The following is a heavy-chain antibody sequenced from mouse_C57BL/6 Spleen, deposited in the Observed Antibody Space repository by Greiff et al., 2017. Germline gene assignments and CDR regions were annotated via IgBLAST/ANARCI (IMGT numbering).Heavy chain of an antibody. Sequence: EVQLQQPVAELVRPGASVKLSCTASGFNIKNTYMHWVKQRPEQGLEWIGRIDPANGNTKYAPKFQGKATITADTSSTTAYLQLSSLTSEDTAIYYCAVYYDYDAGGGFDYWGQGTTLTVSS. CDR2: IDPANGNT. CDR1: GFNIKNTY. D-gene: IGHD2-4*01. CDR3: AVYYDYDAGGGFDY. J-gene: IGHJ2*01. V-gene: IGHV14-3*01.